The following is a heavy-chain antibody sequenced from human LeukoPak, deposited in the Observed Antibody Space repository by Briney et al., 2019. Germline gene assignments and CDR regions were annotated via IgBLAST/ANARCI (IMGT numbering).Heavy chain of an antibody. D-gene: IGHD5-24*01. CDR2: IIPIFGTA. V-gene: IGHV1-69*06. CDR3: AKDFIAKTRGHSYGFNDAFDI. CDR1: GGTFSSYA. Sequence: SVKVSCKASGGTFSSYAISWVRQAPGQGLEWMGGIIPIFGTANYAQKFQGRVTITADKSTSTAYMELSSLRSEDTAVYYCAKDFIAKTRGHSYGFNDAFDIWGQGTMVTVSS. J-gene: IGHJ3*02.